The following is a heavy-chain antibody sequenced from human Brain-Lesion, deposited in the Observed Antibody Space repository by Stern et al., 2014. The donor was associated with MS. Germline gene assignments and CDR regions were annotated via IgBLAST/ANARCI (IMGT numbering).Heavy chain of an antibody. CDR3: AGEEDIRYCSGGSCTGNWFDP. V-gene: IGHV4-39*01. CDR2: IYYSGNT. Sequence: QLVQSGPGLVKPSETLSLTCTVAGGSVSSTSYAWAWIRQPPGKGLEWIGTIYYSGNTYYSPSLKSRLTISLDTSKHQFFLTLSSVTAADTAVYYCAGEEDIRYCSGGSCTGNWFDPWGQGTLVTVSS. J-gene: IGHJ5*02. D-gene: IGHD2-15*01. CDR1: GGSVSSTSYA.